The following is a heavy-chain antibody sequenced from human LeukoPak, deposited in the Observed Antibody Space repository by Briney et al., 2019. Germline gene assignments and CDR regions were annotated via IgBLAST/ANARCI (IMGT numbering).Heavy chain of an antibody. CDR2: ISWNSGSI. V-gene: IGHV3-9*01. D-gene: IGHD4-23*01. CDR1: GFTFDDYA. Sequence: GGSLRLSCAASGFTFDDYAMPWVRQAPGKGLEWVSGISWNSGSIGYADSVKGRFTISRDNAKNSLYLQMNSLRAEDTALYYCATHYGGNSDDAFVIWGQGTMVTVSS. CDR3: ATHYGGNSDDAFVI. J-gene: IGHJ3*02.